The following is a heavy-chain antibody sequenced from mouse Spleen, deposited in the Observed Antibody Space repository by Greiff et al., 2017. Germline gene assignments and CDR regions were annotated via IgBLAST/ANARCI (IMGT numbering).Heavy chain of an antibody. CDR3: ARHEEHGYSFAY. D-gene: IGHD1-2*01. V-gene: IGHV1-62-2*01. CDR2: FYPGSGSI. CDR1: GYTFTEYT. Sequence: QVHVKQSGAELVKPGASVKLSCKASGYTFTEYTIHWVKQRSGQGLEWIGWFYPGSGSIKYNEKFKDKATLTADKSSSTVYMELSRLTSEDSAVYFCARHEEHGYSFAYWGQGTLVTVSA. J-gene: IGHJ3*01.